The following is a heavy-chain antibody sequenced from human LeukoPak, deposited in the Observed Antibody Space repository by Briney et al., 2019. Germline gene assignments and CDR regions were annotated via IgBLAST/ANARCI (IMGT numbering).Heavy chain of an antibody. J-gene: IGHJ4*02. CDR2: INPNSGGT. CDR3: ARDRVVVPAAFDY. CDR1: GYTFAAYY. Sequence: ASVKVSCKASGYTFAAYYMHWVRQAPGQGLEWMGWINPNSGGTNYAQKFQGRVTMTRDTSISTAYMELSRLRSDDTAVYYCARDRVVVPAAFDYWGQGTLVTVSS. V-gene: IGHV1-2*02. D-gene: IGHD2-2*01.